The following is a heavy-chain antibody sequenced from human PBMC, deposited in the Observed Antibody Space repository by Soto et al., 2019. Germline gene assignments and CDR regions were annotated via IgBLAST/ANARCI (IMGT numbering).Heavy chain of an antibody. J-gene: IGHJ2*01. CDR1: GFAFDDYS. CDR3: AKSHVGMVIWPTWFFDL. V-gene: IGHV3-9*01. D-gene: IGHD1-26*01. CDR2: ISSNSYTI. Sequence: ELQLVQSGGALVQPGQSLRLSCTASGFAFDDYSMHWVRQVPGKGLEWVAGISSNSYTIRYADSVQGRFTISRDSAKSSLYLQMSSLQPDDTALYFCAKSHVGMVIWPTWFFDLWGRGTLVTVS.